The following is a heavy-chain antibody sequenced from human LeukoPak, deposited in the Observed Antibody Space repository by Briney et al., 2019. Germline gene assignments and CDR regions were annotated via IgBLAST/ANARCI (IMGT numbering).Heavy chain of an antibody. J-gene: IGHJ5*02. Sequence: SETLSLTCAVYGGSFSGYYWSWIRQPPGKGLEWIGEINHSGSTNYNPSLKSRVTISVDTSKNQFSLKLSSVTAADTAVYYCARGIAVAGTSWIDPWGQGTLVTVSS. V-gene: IGHV4-34*01. CDR1: GGSFSGYY. CDR2: INHSGST. D-gene: IGHD6-19*01. CDR3: ARGIAVAGTSWIDP.